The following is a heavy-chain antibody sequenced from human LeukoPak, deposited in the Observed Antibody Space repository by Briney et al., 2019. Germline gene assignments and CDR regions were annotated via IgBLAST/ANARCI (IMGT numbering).Heavy chain of an antibody. Sequence: ASVKVSCKASGYTFTSYDINWVRQATGQGLEWMGWINPNSGGTNYAQKFQGRVTMTRDTSTSTAYMELSRLRSDDTAVYYCARGYCSSTSFYYSGGXCYSFLLWGQGTLVTVSS. J-gene: IGHJ4*02. CDR2: INPNSGGT. V-gene: IGHV1-2*02. CDR3: ARGYCSSTSFYYSGGXCYSFLL. CDR1: GYTFTSYD. D-gene: IGHD2-2*01.